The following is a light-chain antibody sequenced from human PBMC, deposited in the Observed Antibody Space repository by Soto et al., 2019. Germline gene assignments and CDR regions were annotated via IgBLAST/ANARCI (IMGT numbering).Light chain of an antibody. CDR1: SSDVGRYKL. CDR3: SSYTTSSTLI. V-gene: IGLV2-14*03. Sequence: QSALTQPASVSGSPGQSITISCTGTSSDVGRYKLVSWYQQHPGKAPQLMIYDVTNRPSGASNRFSGSKSGNTASLTISGLQAEDEADYYCSSYTTSSTLIFGGGTKLTVL. CDR2: DVT. J-gene: IGLJ2*01.